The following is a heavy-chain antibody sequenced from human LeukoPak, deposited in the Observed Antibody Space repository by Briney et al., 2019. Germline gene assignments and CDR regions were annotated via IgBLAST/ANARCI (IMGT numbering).Heavy chain of an antibody. CDR1: GYTFTGYY. CDR2: INPNSGDT. D-gene: IGHD4-17*01. V-gene: IGHV1-2*02. CDR3: ARLLKHDYGDYDAFDI. Sequence: GASVKVSCKASGYTFTGYYMHWVRQAPGQGLEWMGWINPNSGDTNYAQKFQGRVTMARDTSITPAYMELSRLRSDDTAVYYCARLLKHDYGDYDAFDIWGQGTMVTVSS. J-gene: IGHJ3*02.